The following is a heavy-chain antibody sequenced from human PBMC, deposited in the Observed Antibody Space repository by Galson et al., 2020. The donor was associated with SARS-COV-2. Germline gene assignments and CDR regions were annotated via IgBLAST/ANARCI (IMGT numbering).Heavy chain of an antibody. D-gene: IGHD6-19*01. J-gene: IGHJ5*02. CDR2: ISSSTSTI. CDR1: GFTLSNYG. V-gene: IGHV3-48*02. CDR3: ARVSKGSSGDRPNWFDP. Sequence: QAGGSLRLSCAASGFTLSNYGMNWVRQAPGKGLEWISYISSSTSTIYYADSVKGRFTISRDSAKNSMYLQMNSLRDEDTALYYCARVSKGSSGDRPNWFDPWGQGTLVTVSS.